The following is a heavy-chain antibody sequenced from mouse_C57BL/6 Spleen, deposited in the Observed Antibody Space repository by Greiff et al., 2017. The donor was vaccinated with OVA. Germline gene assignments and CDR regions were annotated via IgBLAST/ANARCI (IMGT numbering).Heavy chain of an antibody. V-gene: IGHV1-18*01. D-gene: IGHD3-2*02. J-gene: IGHJ4*01. CDR2: INPNNGGT. Sequence: EVKLQQSGPELVKPGASVKIPCKASGYTFTDYNMDWVKQSHGKSLEWIGDINPNNGGTIYNQKFKGKATLTVDKSSSTAYMELRSLTSEDTAVYYCARPPRDSSGYYAMDYWGQGTSVTVSS. CDR1: GYTFTDYN. CDR3: ARPPRDSSGYYAMDY.